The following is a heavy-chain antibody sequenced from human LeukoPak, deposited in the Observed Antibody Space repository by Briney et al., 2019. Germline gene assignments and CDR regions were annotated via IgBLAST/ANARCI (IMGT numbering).Heavy chain of an antibody. CDR2: IIPIFGTA. D-gene: IGHD3-3*01. CDR3: ARSTPNYYDFWSGYGS. V-gene: IGHV1-69*01. Sequence: GSSVKVSCKASGGTFSSYAISWVRQAPGQGLEWLGGIIPIFGTANYAQKFQGRVTITADESTSTAYMELSSLRSEDTAVYYCARSTPNYYDFWSGYGSWGQGTLVTVSS. CDR1: GGTFSSYA. J-gene: IGHJ5*02.